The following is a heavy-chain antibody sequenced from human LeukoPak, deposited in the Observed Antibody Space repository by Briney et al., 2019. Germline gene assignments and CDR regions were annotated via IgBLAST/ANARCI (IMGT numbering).Heavy chain of an antibody. D-gene: IGHD4-4*01. CDR1: GFTFSSYS. Sequence: GGSLRLSCAASGFTFSSYSMNWVRQAPGKGLEWVSSISSSSTYIYYADSVKGRFTISRDNSKNTLHLQMNSLRAEDTAVFYCARHLYSNSIDFWGQGTLVTVSS. CDR3: ARHLYSNSIDF. CDR2: ISSSSTYI. J-gene: IGHJ4*02. V-gene: IGHV3-21*01.